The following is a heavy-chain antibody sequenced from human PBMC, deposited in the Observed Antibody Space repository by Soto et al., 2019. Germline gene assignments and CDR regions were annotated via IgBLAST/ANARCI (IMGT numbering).Heavy chain of an antibody. CDR3: ARDYRMDV. CDR2: ISYDGSNK. V-gene: IGHV3-30-3*01. Sequence: QVQLVESGGGVVQPGRSLRLSCAASGFTFSSYAMHWVRQAPGKGLEWVAVISYDGSNKYYADSVKGRFTISRDNSKNTLYLQMNSLRAEGTAVYYCARDYRMDVWGQGTTVTVSS. CDR1: GFTFSSYA. J-gene: IGHJ6*02.